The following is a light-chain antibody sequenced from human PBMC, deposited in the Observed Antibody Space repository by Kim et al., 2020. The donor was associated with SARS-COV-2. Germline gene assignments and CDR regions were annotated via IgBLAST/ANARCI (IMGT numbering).Light chain of an antibody. V-gene: IGKV1-5*01. CDR1: QSISSW. Sequence: ASVGDRVTITCRASQSISSWLACYQQKPGKAPQLLIYDASSLESGVPSRFSGSGSGTEFTLTISRLQTDDFATYYCQQYKSYPLTFGGGTKVEIK. J-gene: IGKJ4*01. CDR3: QQYKSYPLT. CDR2: DAS.